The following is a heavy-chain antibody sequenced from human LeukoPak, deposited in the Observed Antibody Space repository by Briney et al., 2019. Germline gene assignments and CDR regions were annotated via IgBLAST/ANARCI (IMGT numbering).Heavy chain of an antibody. D-gene: IGHD6-19*01. V-gene: IGHV3-48*01. CDR3: VAVAGPTHY. J-gene: IGHJ4*02. Sequence: PGGSLRLSCAASGFTFSSYSMDWVRQAPGKGLEWVSYISSSSSTIYYADSVKGRFTISRDNAKNSLYLQMNSLRAEDTAVYYCVAVAGPTHYWGQGTLVTVSS. CDR2: ISSSSSTI. CDR1: GFTFSSYS.